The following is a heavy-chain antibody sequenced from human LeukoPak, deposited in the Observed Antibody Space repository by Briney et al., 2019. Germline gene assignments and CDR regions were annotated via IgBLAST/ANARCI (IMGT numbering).Heavy chain of an antibody. CDR2: ISYDGSNK. CDR3: AKDSAMNAFDI. CDR1: GFTFSSYG. J-gene: IGHJ3*02. V-gene: IGHV3-30*18. D-gene: IGHD2-2*01. Sequence: GGSLRLSCAASGFTFSSYGMHWVRQAPGKGLEWVAVISYDGSNKYYADSVKGRFTISRDNSKNTLYLQMNSLRAEDTAVYYCAKDSAMNAFDIWGKGTMVTVSS.